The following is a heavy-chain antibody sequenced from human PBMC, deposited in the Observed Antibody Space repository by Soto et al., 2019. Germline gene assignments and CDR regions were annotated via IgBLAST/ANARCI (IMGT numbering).Heavy chain of an antibody. CDR3: ARDQSRAGHFDY. J-gene: IGHJ4*02. CDR2: FDPEDGET. Sequence: GASVKVSCKVSGYTLTELSMHWVRQAPGKGLEWMGGFDPEDGETIYAQKFQGRVTMTEDTSTDTAYMELSSLRSDDTAVYYCARDQSRAGHFDYWGQGTLVNSPQ. D-gene: IGHD6-13*01. CDR1: GYTLTELS. V-gene: IGHV1-24*01.